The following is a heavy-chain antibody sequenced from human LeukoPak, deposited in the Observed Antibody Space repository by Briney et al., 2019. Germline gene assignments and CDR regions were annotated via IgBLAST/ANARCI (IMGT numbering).Heavy chain of an antibody. D-gene: IGHD6-13*01. J-gene: IGHJ3*02. CDR3: ASQIAAAAFDI. Sequence: GESLKISCKGSGYSFTSYWISWVRQMPGKGLEWMGRIDPSDSYTNYSPSFQGHVTISTDKSISTAYLQWSSLKASDTAMYYCASQIAAAAFDIWGQGTMVTVSS. CDR1: GYSFTSYW. CDR2: IDPSDSYT. V-gene: IGHV5-10-1*01.